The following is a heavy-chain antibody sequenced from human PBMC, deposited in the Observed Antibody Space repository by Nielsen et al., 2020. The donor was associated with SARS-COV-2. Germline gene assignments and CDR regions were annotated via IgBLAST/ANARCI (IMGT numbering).Heavy chain of an antibody. CDR2: IYFSGRT. D-gene: IGHD5-12*01. J-gene: IGHJ6*02. CDR3: VRESSGYDHYNYGMDV. Sequence: LRLSCTVSGGSISSGGYYWSWIRHHPGKGLEWIGYIYFSGRTCYNPSLKSRVTISVDTSKNQFSLSLRSATAADTAVYYCVRESSGYDHYNYGMDVWGQGTTVTVSS. CDR1: GGSISSGGYY. V-gene: IGHV4-31*03.